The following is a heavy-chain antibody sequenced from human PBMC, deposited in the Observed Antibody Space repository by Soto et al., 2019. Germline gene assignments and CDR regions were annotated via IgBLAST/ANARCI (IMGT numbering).Heavy chain of an antibody. J-gene: IGHJ3*02. V-gene: IGHV1-46*01. D-gene: IGHD3-22*01. CDR2: INPSGGST. CDR1: GYTFTSYY. CDR3: ARDRSGLTMIVVVHDFDI. Sequence: ASVKVSCKASGYTFTSYYMHWVRQAPGQGLEWMGIINPSGGSTSYAQKFQGRVTMTRDTSTSTVYMELSSLRSEDTAVYYCARDRSGLTMIVVVHDFDIWGPGTMVTVSS.